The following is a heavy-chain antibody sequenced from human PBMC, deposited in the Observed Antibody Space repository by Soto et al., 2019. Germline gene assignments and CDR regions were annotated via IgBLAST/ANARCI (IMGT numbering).Heavy chain of an antibody. J-gene: IGHJ6*02. V-gene: IGHV1-69*01. Sequence: QVQLVQSGAEVKKPGSSVKVSCKASGGTFSSYAISWVRQAPGQGLEWMGGIIPIFGTANYAQKFQGRVTITADESTSTGYMELSSLRSEDTAVYYCARETAYCSGGSCPVGRYYYYGMDVWGQGTTVTVSS. CDR2: IIPIFGTA. CDR1: GGTFSSYA. CDR3: ARETAYCSGGSCPVGRYYYYGMDV. D-gene: IGHD2-15*01.